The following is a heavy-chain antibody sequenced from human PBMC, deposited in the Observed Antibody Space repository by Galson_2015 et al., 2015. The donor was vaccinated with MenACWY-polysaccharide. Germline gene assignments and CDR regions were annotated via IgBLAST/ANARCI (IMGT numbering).Heavy chain of an antibody. CDR3: VKGAFGIASELKFDY. D-gene: IGHD3-16*01. CDR2: ISSSSSTI. Sequence: SLRLSCAASGFTFSSYSMNWVRQAPGKGLEWVSYISSSSSTIYYADCVKGRYTISRDNAKNSLYLQMNSLRDEDTAVYYCVKGAFGIASELKFDYWGQGTLVTVSS. CDR1: GFTFSSYS. J-gene: IGHJ4*02. V-gene: IGHV3-48*02.